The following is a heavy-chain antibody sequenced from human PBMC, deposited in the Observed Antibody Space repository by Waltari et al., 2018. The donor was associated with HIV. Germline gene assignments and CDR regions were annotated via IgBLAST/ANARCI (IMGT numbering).Heavy chain of an antibody. CDR2: IYYSGNP. D-gene: IGHD3-3*01. CDR1: GGSISGNRHY. J-gene: IGHJ6*02. Sequence: QLQLQESGPGLVKPSETLSLTCSVSGGSISGNRHYWGWIRQPPGKGLEWSGSIYYSGNPYYKSSLQSRITISLDMSKNLFSLNLRSVTAADTAVYYCARVSAWFHLEGGDVWGQGTTVTVSS. V-gene: IGHV4-39*01. CDR3: ARVSAWFHLEGGDV.